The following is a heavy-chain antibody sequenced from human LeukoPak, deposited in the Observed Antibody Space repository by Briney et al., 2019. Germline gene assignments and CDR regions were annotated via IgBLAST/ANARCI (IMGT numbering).Heavy chain of an antibody. CDR2: INPNSGGT. CDR1: GYTFTVYY. J-gene: IGHJ3*02. D-gene: IGHD2-15*01. V-gene: IGHV1-2*02. CDR3: AAGRGYCSGGSFYGDDSFDI. Sequence: ASVKVSCKASGYTFTVYYMHWVRQAPGQGLEWMGWINPNSGGTNYAQKFQGRVTMTRDTSISTAYMELSRLRSDDTAVYYCAAGRGYCSGGSFYGDDSFDIWGQGTMVTVSS.